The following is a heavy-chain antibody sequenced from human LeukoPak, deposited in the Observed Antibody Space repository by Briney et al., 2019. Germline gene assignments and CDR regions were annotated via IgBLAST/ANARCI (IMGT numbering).Heavy chain of an antibody. J-gene: IGHJ6*03. D-gene: IGHD2-15*01. V-gene: IGHV4-59*08. Sequence: SETLSLTCTVSGGSISSYYWSWIRQPPGKGLEWIGYIYYSGSTNYNPSLKSRVTISVDTSKNQISLNLTSVTAADTAVYYCARTGCSGGGCYSFYYYYYMDVWGKGTTVTVS. CDR1: GGSISSYY. CDR3: ARTGCSGGGCYSFYYYYYMDV. CDR2: IYYSGST.